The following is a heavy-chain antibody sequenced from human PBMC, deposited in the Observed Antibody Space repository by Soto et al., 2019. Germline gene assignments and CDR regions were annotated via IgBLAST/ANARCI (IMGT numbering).Heavy chain of an antibody. CDR1: GGSFSGYY. V-gene: IGHV4-34*01. D-gene: IGHD3-22*01. CDR2: INHSGST. Sequence: SETLSLTCAVYGGSFSGYYWSWIRQPPGKGLEWIGEINHSGSTNYNPSLKSRVTISVDTSKNQFSLRLSSVTAADTAVYYCASRGYYDPNSDYWGQGTLVTVSS. J-gene: IGHJ4*02. CDR3: ASRGYYDPNSDY.